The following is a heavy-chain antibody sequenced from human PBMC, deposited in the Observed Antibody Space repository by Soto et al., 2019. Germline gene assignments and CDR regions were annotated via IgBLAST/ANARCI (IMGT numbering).Heavy chain of an antibody. CDR3: AKSMGYQLLSGAFDI. CDR2: ISWDGGST. V-gene: IGHV3-43*01. J-gene: IGHJ3*02. Sequence: PGGSLRLSCAASGLTFDDYTMHWFRQAPGKGLEWVSLISWDGGSTYYADSVKGRFTISRDNSKNSLYLQMNSLRTEDTALYYCAKSMGYQLLSGAFDIWGQGTMVTVSS. D-gene: IGHD2-2*01. CDR1: GLTFDDYT.